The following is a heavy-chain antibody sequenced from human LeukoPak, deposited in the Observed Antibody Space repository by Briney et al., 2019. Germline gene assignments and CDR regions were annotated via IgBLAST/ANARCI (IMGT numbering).Heavy chain of an antibody. Sequence: PSETLSLTCTVSGGSISSYYWSRIRQPAGKGLEWIGRIYTSGSTNYNPSLKSRVTMSVDTSKNQFSLKLSSVTAADTAVYYCATNDCSSTSCYRDYYYYYMDVWGKGTTVTVSS. CDR2: IYTSGST. V-gene: IGHV4-4*07. CDR3: ATNDCSSTSCYRDYYYYYMDV. D-gene: IGHD2-2*02. J-gene: IGHJ6*03. CDR1: GGSISSYY.